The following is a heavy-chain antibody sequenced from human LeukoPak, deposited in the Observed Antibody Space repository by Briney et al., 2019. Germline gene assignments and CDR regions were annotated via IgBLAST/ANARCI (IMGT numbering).Heavy chain of an antibody. CDR2: IWNDGSKK. CDR1: GFTFSHCG. J-gene: IGHJ4*02. CDR3: AKALYCDNTFDY. D-gene: IGHD3-22*01. V-gene: IGHV3-33*06. Sequence: GGSLRLSCAASGFTFSHCGMHWVRQAPGKGLEWVALIWNDGSKKYYSDSVNGRFTISRDNSKDTLYLQMNSLRAEDTAVYYCAKALYCDNTFDYWGQGTLVTVSS.